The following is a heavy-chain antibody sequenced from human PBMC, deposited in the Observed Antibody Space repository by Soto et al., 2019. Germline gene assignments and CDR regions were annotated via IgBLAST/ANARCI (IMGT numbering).Heavy chain of an antibody. Sequence: QVQLVQSGAEVKKPGASVKVSCKASGYTFTSYAMHWVRQAPGQRLEWMGWINAGNGNTKYSQKFQGRVTITRDTSASTADMELSSLRSEDTAVYYCARDRSLVYCSSTSCSNYYYYYYGMDVWGQGTTVTVSS. J-gene: IGHJ6*02. CDR3: ARDRSLVYCSSTSCSNYYYYYYGMDV. CDR2: INAGNGNT. D-gene: IGHD2-2*01. V-gene: IGHV1-3*01. CDR1: GYTFTSYA.